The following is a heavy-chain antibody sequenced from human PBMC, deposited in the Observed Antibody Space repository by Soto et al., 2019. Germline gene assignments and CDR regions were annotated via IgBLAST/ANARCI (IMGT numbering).Heavy chain of an antibody. CDR1: GGTFSSYT. J-gene: IGHJ3*02. D-gene: IGHD3-3*01. V-gene: IGHV1-69*02. Sequence: ASVKVSCKASGGTFSSYTISWVRQAPGQGLEWMGRIIPILGIANYAQKFQGRVTITADKSTSTAYMELSSLRSEDTAVYYCARAPNQGLRFSEDAFDIWGQGTMVTVSS. CDR3: ARAPNQGLRFSEDAFDI. CDR2: IIPILGIA.